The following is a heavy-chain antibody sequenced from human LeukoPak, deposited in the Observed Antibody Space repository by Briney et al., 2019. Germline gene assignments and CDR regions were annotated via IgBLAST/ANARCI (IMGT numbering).Heavy chain of an antibody. V-gene: IGHV3-23*01. CDR1: GFTFSNFL. J-gene: IGHJ4*02. CDR2: ISGSGGDT. Sequence: GGSLRLSCAASGFTFSNFLMTWVRQAPGKGPEWVSAISGSGGDTYYADSVKGRFTISRDNSKNTLYLQMNSLRAEDTAVYYCATFDYWGQGTLVTVSS. CDR3: ATFDY.